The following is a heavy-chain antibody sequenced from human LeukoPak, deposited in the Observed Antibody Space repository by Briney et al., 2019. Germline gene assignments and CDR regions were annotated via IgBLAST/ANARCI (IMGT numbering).Heavy chain of an antibody. CDR3: ARTSFYYDMDV. J-gene: IGHJ6*02. Sequence: GESLRLSCVASGSNITYNYMTWVRQAPGKGLEWVSLINNGGDTYYADSLKGRVTISRDTSNNALFLQMSGLRPEDTAVYYCARTSFYYDMDVWGQGTTVTVSS. CDR2: INNGGDT. CDR1: GSNITYNY. V-gene: IGHV3-53*05. D-gene: IGHD3-16*02.